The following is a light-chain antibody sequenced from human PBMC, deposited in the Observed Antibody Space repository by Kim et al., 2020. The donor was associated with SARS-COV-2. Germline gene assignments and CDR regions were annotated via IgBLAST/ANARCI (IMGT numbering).Light chain of an antibody. CDR1: KLGDKY. V-gene: IGLV3-1*01. CDR2: KDS. J-gene: IGLJ3*02. Sequence: VSPGQTARTTCSGDKLGDKYACWYQQKPGQSPVLVIYKDSKRPSGIPERFSGSNSGNTATLTISGTQAMDEADYYCQAWDSSTAVFGGGTQLTVL. CDR3: QAWDSSTAV.